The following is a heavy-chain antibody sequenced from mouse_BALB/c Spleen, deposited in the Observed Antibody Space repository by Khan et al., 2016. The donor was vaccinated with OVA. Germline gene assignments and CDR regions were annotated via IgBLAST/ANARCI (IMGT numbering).Heavy chain of an antibody. D-gene: IGHD2-14*01. Sequence: QVQLQQSGAELARPGASVKMSCKASGYTFTSYTIHWIKKRPGQGLEWIGYINPSNGYTNYNQKFKDKATLTPDKSSTPASLQLISLTSDDSAVYNCVRDGAYHRNDGWFAYWGQGTLVTVSA. CDR3: VRDGAYHRNDGWFAY. V-gene: IGHV1-4*01. CDR2: INPSNGYT. J-gene: IGHJ3*01. CDR1: GYTFTSYT.